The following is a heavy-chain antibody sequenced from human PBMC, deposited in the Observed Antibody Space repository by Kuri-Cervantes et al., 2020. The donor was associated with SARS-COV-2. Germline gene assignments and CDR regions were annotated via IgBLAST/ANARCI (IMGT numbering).Heavy chain of an antibody. CDR3: AKDISNDLWSDYLYPGAFDY. Sequence: GESLKISCAASGFTFSSYAMSWVRQAPGKGLEWVSAISGSGGSTYYADSVKGRFTISRDNSKNTLYLQMNSLRAEDTAVYYCAKDISNDLWSDYLYPGAFDYWGQGTLVTVSS. V-gene: IGHV3-23*01. D-gene: IGHD3-3*01. CDR2: ISGSGGST. CDR1: GFTFSSYA. J-gene: IGHJ4*02.